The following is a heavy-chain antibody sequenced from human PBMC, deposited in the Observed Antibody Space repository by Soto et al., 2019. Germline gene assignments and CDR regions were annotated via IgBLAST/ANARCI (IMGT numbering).Heavy chain of an antibody. CDR3: ARGGFTAAGWWNY. D-gene: IGHD2-15*01. CDR2: IHPLTGNT. J-gene: IGHJ4*01. CDR1: GYTSGNYD. V-gene: IGHV1-8*01. Sequence: ASVKASFKASGYTSGNYDFHYLRQAPGQGRDWMGWIHPLTGNTDLAQKFQDRLTMTRHSPINTAYIELSSLPSEDTAGYHCARGGFTAAGWWNYWGQGTLVTVSS.